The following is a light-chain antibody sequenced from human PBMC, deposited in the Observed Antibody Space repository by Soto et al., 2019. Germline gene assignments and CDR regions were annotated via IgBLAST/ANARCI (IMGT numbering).Light chain of an antibody. CDR3: CSYTSSSTLV. CDR1: SSDVGTYNR. Sequence: QSVLTQPPSVSGSPGQSVTISCTGTSSDVGTYNRVSWYQQPPGTAPKLMIYEVSYRPSGVPDRFSGSKSGNTASLTISGLQAEDEADYYCCSYTSSSTLVFGGGTKVTVL. CDR2: EVS. J-gene: IGLJ2*01. V-gene: IGLV2-18*02.